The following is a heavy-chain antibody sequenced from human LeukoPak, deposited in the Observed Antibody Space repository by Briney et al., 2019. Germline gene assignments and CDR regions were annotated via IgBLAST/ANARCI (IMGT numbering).Heavy chain of an antibody. J-gene: IGHJ4*02. D-gene: IGHD3-22*01. V-gene: IGHV4-38-2*01. Sequence: SETLSLTCAVSGYFISSGYYWGWTRQPPGNGLEWIGSIYHSGRSYYNPSLKSRVTISVDTSKNQLSLKLSSVTAADTAVYYCARGGSDYYDSNGYSTDYWGQGILVTVSS. CDR2: IYHSGRS. CDR3: ARGGSDYYDSNGYSTDY. CDR1: GYFISSGYY.